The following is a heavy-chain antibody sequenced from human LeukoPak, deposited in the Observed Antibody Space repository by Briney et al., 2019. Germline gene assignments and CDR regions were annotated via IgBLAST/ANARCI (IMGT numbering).Heavy chain of an antibody. D-gene: IGHD3-22*01. Sequence: SETLSLTCTVSGGSISSRSYYWGWIRQPPGKGLEWIGSIYYSGSTYYNPSLKSRVTISVDTSKNQFSLKLSSVTAADTAVYYSARHFPYYYDSSGYSSSRYYYYYMDVWGKGTTVTVSS. CDR2: IYYSGST. J-gene: IGHJ6*03. CDR1: GGSISSRSYY. CDR3: ARHFPYYYDSSGYSSSRYYYYYMDV. V-gene: IGHV4-39*01.